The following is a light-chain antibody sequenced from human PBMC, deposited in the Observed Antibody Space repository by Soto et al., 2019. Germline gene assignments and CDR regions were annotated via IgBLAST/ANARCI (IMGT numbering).Light chain of an antibody. J-gene: IGKJ1*01. CDR2: DVS. CDR3: QQYNTFWT. CDR1: QSISSR. V-gene: IGKV1-5*01. Sequence: DIQMTQSPSTLSASVGDRVTITCRASQSISSRLAWYQQKPGKAPNLLIYDVSNLESGVPSRFSGSGSGTEFTLTISILQPDDFATYYCQQYNTFWTFGQGTQVEIK.